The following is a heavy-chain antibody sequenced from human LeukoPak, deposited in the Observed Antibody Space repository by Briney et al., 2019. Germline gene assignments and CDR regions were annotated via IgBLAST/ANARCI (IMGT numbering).Heavy chain of an antibody. J-gene: IGHJ6*02. CDR3: ARSGVAAAGTILDV. CDR1: GFTFSSYAM. Sequence: GSLRLSCAASGFTFSSYAMSWVRQPPGKGLEWIGEIYHSGSTNYNPSLKSRVTISVDKSKNQFSLKLSSVTAADTAVYYCARSGVAAAGTILDVWGQGTTVTVSS. CDR2: IYHSGST. D-gene: IGHD6-13*01. V-gene: IGHV4-4*02.